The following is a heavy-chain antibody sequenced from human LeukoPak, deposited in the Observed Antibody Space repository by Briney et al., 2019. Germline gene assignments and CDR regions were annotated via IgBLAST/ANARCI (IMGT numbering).Heavy chain of an antibody. D-gene: IGHD1-26*01. J-gene: IGHJ4*02. CDR1: GGSLSSYY. Sequence: PSETLSLTCTVSGGSLSSYYWSWIRQPPGKGLEWIGYIYSRGLTRGSTNYNPSLKSRVTLSVDTSKNQFSLKLSSVTAADTAEYYCARDQEYSGSYYRYFDFWGQGALVTVSS. CDR2: IYSRGLTRGST. CDR3: ARDQEYSGSYYRYFDF. V-gene: IGHV4-59*01.